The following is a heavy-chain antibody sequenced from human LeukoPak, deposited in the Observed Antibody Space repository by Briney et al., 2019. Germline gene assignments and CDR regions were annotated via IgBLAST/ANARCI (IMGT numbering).Heavy chain of an antibody. CDR1: GFTFSSYE. CDR2: ISSSGSTI. CDR3: ARDIDYGDYEGVY. Sequence: GGSLRLSCAASGFTFSSYEMNWVRQAPGKGLEWVSYISSSGSTIYYADSVKGRFTISRDNSENTLYLQMNSLRAEDTAVYYCARDIDYGDYEGVYWGQGTLVTVSS. J-gene: IGHJ4*02. V-gene: IGHV3-48*03. D-gene: IGHD4-17*01.